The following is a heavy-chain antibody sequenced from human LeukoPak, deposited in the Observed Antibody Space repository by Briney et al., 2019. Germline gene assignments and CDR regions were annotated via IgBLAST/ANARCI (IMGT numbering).Heavy chain of an antibody. J-gene: IGHJ4*02. D-gene: IGHD6-19*01. CDR1: GFTFSSYA. Sequence: WGSLRLSCAASGFTFSSYAMHWVRQAPGKGLEWVAVISYDGSNKYYADSVKGRFTISRDNSKNTLYLQMNSLRAEDTAVYYCARDLSGWYGGPFDYWGQGTLVTVSS. V-gene: IGHV3-30-3*01. CDR3: ARDLSGWYGGPFDY. CDR2: ISYDGSNK.